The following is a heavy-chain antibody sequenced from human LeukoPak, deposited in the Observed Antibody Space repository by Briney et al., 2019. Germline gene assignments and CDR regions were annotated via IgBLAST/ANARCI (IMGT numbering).Heavy chain of an antibody. V-gene: IGHV3-30*03. CDR3: ATAEEQLVFDP. J-gene: IGHJ5*02. CDR1: GFTFSNYG. Sequence: GGSLRLSCAASGFTFSNYGMHWVRQAPGKGLEWVAVISYDGSNKLYADSVKGRFSISRDNSKNTLYLQMNSLRGEDTAVYFCATAEEQLVFDPWGQGTLVTVSS. CDR2: ISYDGSNK. D-gene: IGHD6-13*01.